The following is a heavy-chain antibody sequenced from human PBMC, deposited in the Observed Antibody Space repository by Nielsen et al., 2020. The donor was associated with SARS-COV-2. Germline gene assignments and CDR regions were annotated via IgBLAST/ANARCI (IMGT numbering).Heavy chain of an antibody. J-gene: IGHJ4*02. CDR3: ARDLGVGATILTDY. D-gene: IGHD1-26*01. Sequence: GESLKISCAVSGFTFSKFPMHWVRQAPGKGLEWLAIISYGGDNEHYADSVKGRFTVSRDNSKNTLYLQMNSLRAEDTAVYYCARDLGVGATILTDYWGQGTLVTVSS. CDR1: GFTFSKFP. CDR2: ISYGGDNE. V-gene: IGHV3-30-3*01.